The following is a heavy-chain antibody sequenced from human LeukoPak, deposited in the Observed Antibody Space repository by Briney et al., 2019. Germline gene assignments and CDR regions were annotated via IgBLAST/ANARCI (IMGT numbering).Heavy chain of an antibody. V-gene: IGHV4-59*08. CDR1: GGSISSYY. J-gene: IGHJ4*02. CDR3: ARSEDWDSSSFDY. Sequence: PSETLSLTCTVPGGSISSYYWGSIRQPPGKGLEWIGYIYYSGSTNYNPSLKSRVTISVDTSKNQFSLKLSSVTAADTAVYYCARSEDWDSSSFDYWGQGTLVTVSS. D-gene: IGHD6-13*01. CDR2: IYYSGST.